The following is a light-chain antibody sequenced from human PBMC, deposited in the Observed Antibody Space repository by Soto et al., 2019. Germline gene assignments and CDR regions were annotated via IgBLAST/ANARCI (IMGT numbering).Light chain of an antibody. CDR2: DAS. V-gene: IGKV3-11*01. CDR1: QSVSNY. Sequence: EIVLTQSPATLSLSPGEGATLSCRASQSVSNYLAWYQQKPGQAPRLLIYDASKRATGIPARFSGSGSGTDFTLTISSLEPEDFVVYYCQQRSNWPLTFGGGTKVDIK. CDR3: QQRSNWPLT. J-gene: IGKJ4*01.